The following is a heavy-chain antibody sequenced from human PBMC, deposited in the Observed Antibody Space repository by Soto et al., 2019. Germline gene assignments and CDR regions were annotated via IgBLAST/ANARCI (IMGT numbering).Heavy chain of an antibody. CDR2: LSGGGSTT. J-gene: IGHJ4*02. CDR3: AKGPEYDILTGCDY. Sequence: EVQLLESGGGFVQPRESLRLSCAASGFTFSLSAMSWVRQAPGRGLDWVSSLSGGGSTTDYADSVKGRFTISRDNSKNTVHLQMNSLRAEDTAVYYCAKGPEYDILTGCDYWGQGALVTVSS. D-gene: IGHD3-9*01. CDR1: GFTFSLSA. V-gene: IGHV3-23*01.